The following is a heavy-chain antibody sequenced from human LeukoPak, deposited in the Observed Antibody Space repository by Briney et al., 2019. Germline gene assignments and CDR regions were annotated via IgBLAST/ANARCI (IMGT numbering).Heavy chain of an antibody. J-gene: IGHJ6*02. Sequence: GGSLRLSCVVSGLTFSSYAMTWVRQAPGKGLEWVSAISGSGGSTYYADSVKGRFTISRDDAKNSLYLQMRNLRVGDTAVYYCARSGYYHHYGLDVWGQGTTVTVSS. CDR3: ARSGYYHHYGLDV. CDR1: GLTFSSYA. D-gene: IGHD6-13*01. CDR2: ISGSGGST. V-gene: IGHV3-23*01.